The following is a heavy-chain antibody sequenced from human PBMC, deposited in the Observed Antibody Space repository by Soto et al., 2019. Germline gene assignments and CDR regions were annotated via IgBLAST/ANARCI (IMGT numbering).Heavy chain of an antibody. CDR3: AKVSSIAARRHMDV. Sequence: GGSLRLSCAASGSTFSSYAMTWVRQAPGKGLEWVSAITGSGGGTDYADSVKGRFTISRDNSKNTLYLQMNSLRAEDTAIYYCAKVSSIAARRHMDVWGKGTTVTVSS. J-gene: IGHJ6*03. D-gene: IGHD6-6*01. CDR2: ITGSGGGT. V-gene: IGHV3-23*01. CDR1: GSTFSSYA.